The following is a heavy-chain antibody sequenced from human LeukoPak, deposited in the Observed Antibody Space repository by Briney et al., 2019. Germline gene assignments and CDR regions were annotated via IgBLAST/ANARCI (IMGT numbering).Heavy chain of an antibody. D-gene: IGHD3-9*01. V-gene: IGHV4-39*01. CDR3: ARHGSYDILTGYSYYFDY. J-gene: IGHJ4*02. CDR1: GGSISSTSYF. Sequence: SETLSLTCTVSGGSISSTSYFWGWIRQPPGKGLESIGSIYSSGSTYYNPSLKSRVTISVDTSKNRFSLKLRSVTAADKAVYYCARHGSYDILTGYSYYFDYWGQGTLVTVSS. CDR2: IYSSGST.